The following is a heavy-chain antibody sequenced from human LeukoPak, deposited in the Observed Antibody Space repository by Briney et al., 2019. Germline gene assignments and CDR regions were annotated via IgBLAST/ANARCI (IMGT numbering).Heavy chain of an antibody. V-gene: IGHV5-51*01. CDR1: GYSFTSHW. CDR2: IYVGDADT. D-gene: IGHD6-19*01. J-gene: IGHJ4*02. Sequence: EESLQISCKGSGYSFTSHWIGWVRQMPGKGLEWMGIIYVGDADTRYSPTFQGQVTMSADRSISTAYLQWSSLKASDTAMYYCARTISSSRQHFDHWGQGTLVTVSS. CDR3: ARTISSSRQHFDH.